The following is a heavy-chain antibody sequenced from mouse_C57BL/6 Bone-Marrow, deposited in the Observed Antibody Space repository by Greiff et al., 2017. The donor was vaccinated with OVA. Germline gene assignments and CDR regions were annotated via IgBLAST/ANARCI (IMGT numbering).Heavy chain of an antibody. Sequence: EVQLQQSGAELVRPGASVKLSCTASGFNIKDYYMHWVKQRPEQGLEWIGRIDPEDGDTEYAPKFQGKDTMTEDRASNTSYLQLRSLTSEDTAVDYCTTEGTDMDYWGQGTTLTVSS. V-gene: IGHV14-1*01. J-gene: IGHJ2*01. CDR1: GFNIKDYY. CDR3: TTEGTDMDY. D-gene: IGHD2-14*01. CDR2: IDPEDGDT.